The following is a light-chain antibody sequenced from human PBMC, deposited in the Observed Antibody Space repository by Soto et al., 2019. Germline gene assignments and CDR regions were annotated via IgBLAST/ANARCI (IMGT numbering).Light chain of an antibody. CDR1: QSVNSNY. CDR3: QQYGTSQWT. V-gene: IGKV3-20*01. CDR2: GAS. J-gene: IGKJ1*01. Sequence: EIVLTQSPGTLYLSPGERATLSCRASQSVNSNYLAWYQQKPGQAPRLLISGASSRATGIPDRFSGSGSGTDFTLTISRLEPEDSAVFYCQQYGTSQWTFGQGTKVDIK.